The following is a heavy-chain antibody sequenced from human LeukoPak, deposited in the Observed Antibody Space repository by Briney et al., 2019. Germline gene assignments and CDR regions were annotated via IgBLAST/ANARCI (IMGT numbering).Heavy chain of an antibody. V-gene: IGHV3-48*03. J-gene: IGHJ3*02. CDR2: ISASGSAI. D-gene: IGHD3-10*01. CDR1: GFTVSSFE. CDR3: VRDGYYGHDSFDI. Sequence: GGSLRLSCAASGFTVSSFEMYWVRQAPGKGLEWVSYISASGSAIYYVDSVKGRFNISRDNAKKSMYLQMNRLRAEDTAVYYCVRDGYYGHDSFDIWGQGTMVTVSS.